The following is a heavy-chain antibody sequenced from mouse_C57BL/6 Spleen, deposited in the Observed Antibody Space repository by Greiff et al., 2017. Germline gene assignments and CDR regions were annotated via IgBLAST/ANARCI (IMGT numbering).Heavy chain of an antibody. CDR2: INPSSGYT. D-gene: IGHD4-1*01. Sequence: QVQLQQSGAELARPGASVKMSCKASGYTFTSYTMHWVKQRPGQGLEWIGYINPSSGYTKYNQKFKDKASLTADKSSSTAYMQLSSLTSEDSAVYYGARYGGGTSWFAYWGQGTLVTVSA. CDR1: GYTFTSYT. J-gene: IGHJ3*01. CDR3: ARYGGGTSWFAY. V-gene: IGHV1-4*01.